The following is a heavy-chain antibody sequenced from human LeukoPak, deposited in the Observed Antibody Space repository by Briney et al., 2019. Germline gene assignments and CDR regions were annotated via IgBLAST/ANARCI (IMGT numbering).Heavy chain of an antibody. CDR1: GGTFSSYA. V-gene: IGHV1-69*06. CDR3: ARDIGYSYGTTNYYYYMDV. CDR2: IIPIFGTA. D-gene: IGHD5-18*01. Sequence: GASVKVSCKASGGTFSSYAISWVRQAPGQGLEWMGGIIPIFGTANYAQKFQGRVTITADKSTSTAYVELSSLRSEDTAVYYCARDIGYSYGTTNYYYYMDVWGKGTTVTVSS. J-gene: IGHJ6*03.